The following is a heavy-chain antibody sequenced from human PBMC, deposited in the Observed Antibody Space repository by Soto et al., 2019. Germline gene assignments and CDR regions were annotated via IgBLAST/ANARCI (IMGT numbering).Heavy chain of an antibody. J-gene: IGHJ4*02. D-gene: IGHD1-26*01. CDR3: AKDRASWEPLLYYFDY. V-gene: IGHV3-30*18. CDR1: GFTFSSYG. CDR2: ISYDGSNK. Sequence: GGSLRLSCAASGFTFSSYGMHWVRQAPGKGLEWVAVISYDGSNKYYADSVKGRFTISRDNSKNTLHLQMNSLRAEDTAVYYCAKDRASWEPLLYYFDYWGQGTLVTVSS.